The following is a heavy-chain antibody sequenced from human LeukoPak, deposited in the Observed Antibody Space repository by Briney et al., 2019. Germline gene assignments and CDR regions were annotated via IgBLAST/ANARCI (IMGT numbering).Heavy chain of an antibody. V-gene: IGHV3-23*01. Sequence: GGSLRLSCRASGFTFSSYAMSWVRQAPGGGLEWVSAIKGNDGRTYYADSVKGRFTISRDNAKNSLYLQMNSLRAEDTAVYYCARDPGDYYYYYYYGMDVWGQGTTVTVSS. CDR1: GFTFSSYA. D-gene: IGHD4-17*01. J-gene: IGHJ6*02. CDR2: IKGNDGRT. CDR3: ARDPGDYYYYYYYGMDV.